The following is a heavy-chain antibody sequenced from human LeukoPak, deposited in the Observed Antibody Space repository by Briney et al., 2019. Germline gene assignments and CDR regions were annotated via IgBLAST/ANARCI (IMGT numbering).Heavy chain of an antibody. J-gene: IGHJ4*02. V-gene: IGHV1-2*02. D-gene: IGHD6-19*01. Sequence: GASVKVSCKASGYTFTSYGISWVRQAPGQGLEWMGWINPNSGDTSYAQNFHGRVTMTRDWSINTAYLEVSSVKSDDTVVFYCARGEQWLIRYWGQGTLVTVSS. CDR3: ARGEQWLIRY. CDR1: GYTFTSYG. CDR2: INPNSGDT.